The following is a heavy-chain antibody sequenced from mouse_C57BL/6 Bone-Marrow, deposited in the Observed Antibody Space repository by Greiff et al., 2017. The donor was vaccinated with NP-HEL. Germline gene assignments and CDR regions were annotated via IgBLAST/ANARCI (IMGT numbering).Heavy chain of an antibody. V-gene: IGHV1-20*01. Sequence: EVQLQQSGPELVKPGDSVKISCKASGYSFTGYFMNWVMQSHGKSLEWIGRINPYNGDTFYIQKFKGKATLTVDKSSSTAHMELRSLTSEDSAVYYCARRGRYYYAMDYWGQGTSVTVSS. CDR2: INPYNGDT. CDR3: ARRGRYYYAMDY. J-gene: IGHJ4*01. CDR1: GYSFTGYF.